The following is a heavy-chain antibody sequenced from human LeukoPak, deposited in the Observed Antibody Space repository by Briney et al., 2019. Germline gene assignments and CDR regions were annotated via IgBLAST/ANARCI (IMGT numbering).Heavy chain of an antibody. Sequence: SETLSLTCTVSGGSISSYYWSWIRQPAGKGLEWIGRIYTSGSTNYNPSLKSRVTMSVDTSKNQFSLKLSSVTAADTAVYYCARDRVGQSSSWPPYYYYYGMDVWGQGTTVTVSS. CDR2: IYTSGST. J-gene: IGHJ6*02. CDR3: ARDRVGQSSSWPPYYYYYGMDV. CDR1: GGSISSYY. D-gene: IGHD6-13*01. V-gene: IGHV4-4*07.